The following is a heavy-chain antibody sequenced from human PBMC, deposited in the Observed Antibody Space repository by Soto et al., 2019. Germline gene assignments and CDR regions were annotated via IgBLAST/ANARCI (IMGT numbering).Heavy chain of an antibody. CDR3: AKDSIRRSFSRSSTRARDAFDI. J-gene: IGHJ3*02. V-gene: IGHV3-9*01. D-gene: IGHD6-6*01. CDR1: GFTFEDYA. CDR2: ISWDSRSV. Sequence: GGSLRLSCAVSGFTFEDYAMHWVRQAPGKGLEWVSGISWDSRSVAYADSVKGRFTISRDNAENSLHLQMNSLRAEDTAVYYCAKDSIRRSFSRSSTRARDAFDIWGQGTMVTVSS.